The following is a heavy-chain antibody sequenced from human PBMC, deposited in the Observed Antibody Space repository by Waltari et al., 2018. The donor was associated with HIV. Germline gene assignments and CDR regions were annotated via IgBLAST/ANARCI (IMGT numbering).Heavy chain of an antibody. CDR1: GFTFSSYG. Sequence: QVQLVESGGGVVQPGRSLRLSCAPSGFTFSSYGMHWVRQAPGKGLEWVAVISYDGSNKYYADSVKGRFTISRDNSKNTLYLQMNSLRAEDTAVYYCAKGWTPRYFDYWGQGTLVTVSS. D-gene: IGHD1-1*01. V-gene: IGHV3-30*18. J-gene: IGHJ4*02. CDR2: ISYDGSNK. CDR3: AKGWTPRYFDY.